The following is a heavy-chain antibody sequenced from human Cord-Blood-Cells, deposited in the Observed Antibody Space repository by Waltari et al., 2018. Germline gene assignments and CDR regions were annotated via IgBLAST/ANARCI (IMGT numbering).Heavy chain of an antibody. Sequence: GTFSSYAISRVRQAPGQGLEWMGGIIPIFGTANYAQKFQGRVTITADESTSTAYMELSSLRSEDTAVYYCARDGPYTSDAFDIWGQGTMVTVSS. J-gene: IGHJ3*02. CDR1: GTFSSYA. V-gene: IGHV1-69*01. CDR3: ARDGPYTSDAFDI. D-gene: IGHD2-2*01. CDR2: IIPIFGTA.